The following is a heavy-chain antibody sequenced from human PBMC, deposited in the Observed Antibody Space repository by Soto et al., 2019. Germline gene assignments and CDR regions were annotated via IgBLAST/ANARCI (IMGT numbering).Heavy chain of an antibody. CDR1: GGTFSSYT. J-gene: IGHJ6*03. CDR3: AREPAVAGYYYYYMDV. D-gene: IGHD6-19*01. Sequence: QVQLVQSGAEVKKPGSSVKVSCKASGGTFSSYTISWVRQAPGQGLEWMGRIIPILGIANYAQKFQGRVTITAGKSTSTAYMELSSLRSEDTAVYYCAREPAVAGYYYYYMDVWGKGTTVTVSS. V-gene: IGHV1-69*08. CDR2: IIPILGIA.